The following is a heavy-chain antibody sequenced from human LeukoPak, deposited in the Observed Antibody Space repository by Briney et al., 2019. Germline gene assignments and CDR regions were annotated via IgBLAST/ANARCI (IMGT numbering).Heavy chain of an antibody. Sequence: SETLSLTCTVSGGSISSHYWSWIRQPPGKGLEWIGYIYTSGSTNYNPSLKSRVTISVDTSKNQFSLKLSSVTAADTAVYYCARQSVLTGTTWFDPWGQGTLVTVSS. CDR3: ARQSVLTGTTWFDP. J-gene: IGHJ5*02. D-gene: IGHD1-7*01. CDR2: IYTSGST. V-gene: IGHV4-4*09. CDR1: GGSISSHY.